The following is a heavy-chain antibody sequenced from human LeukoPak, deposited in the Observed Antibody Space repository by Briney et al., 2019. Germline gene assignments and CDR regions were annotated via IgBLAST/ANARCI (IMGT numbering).Heavy chain of an antibody. CDR1: GYTFTNHG. D-gene: IGHD6-19*01. J-gene: IGHJ4*03. V-gene: IGHV1-18*04. CDR2: SSSNNDKT. CDR3: ARDDKSGGYRHPDF. Sequence: GASVKVSCKTSGYTFTNHGRRWARDAPGQGLEWMGWSSSNNDKTYYEQKIQDRVTMNTDTTTGTAFMELRQLRSDDTAVYYCARDDKSGGYRHPDFWGPGPLVTVSS.